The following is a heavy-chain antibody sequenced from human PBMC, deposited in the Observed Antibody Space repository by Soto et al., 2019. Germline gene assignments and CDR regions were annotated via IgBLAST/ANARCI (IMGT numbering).Heavy chain of an antibody. CDR3: ARDPRPPSEWELSDAFDI. CDR1: GFTFSSYS. J-gene: IGHJ3*02. CDR2: ISSSSSYI. Sequence: GGSLRLSCAASGFTFSSYSMNWVRQAPGKWLEWVSSISSSSSYIYYADSVKGRFTISRNNAKNSLYLQMNSLRAEDTAVYYCARDPRPPSEWELSDAFDIWGQGXMVTV. D-gene: IGHD1-26*01. V-gene: IGHV3-21*01.